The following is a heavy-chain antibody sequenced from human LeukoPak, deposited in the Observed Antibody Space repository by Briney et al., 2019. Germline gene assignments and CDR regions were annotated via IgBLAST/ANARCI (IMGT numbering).Heavy chain of an antibody. J-gene: IGHJ4*02. CDR2: IYHGGST. CDR3: SREGRSSTPGY. Sequence: SETLSLTCAVSGGSISSGGYSWSWIRQPPGKGLEWIGYIYHGGSTYYNPSLKSRVTISVDRSKNQFSLKLSSVTAADTAVYYCSREGRSSTPGYWGQGALVTVSS. V-gene: IGHV4-30-2*01. D-gene: IGHD2-15*01. CDR1: GGSISSGGYS.